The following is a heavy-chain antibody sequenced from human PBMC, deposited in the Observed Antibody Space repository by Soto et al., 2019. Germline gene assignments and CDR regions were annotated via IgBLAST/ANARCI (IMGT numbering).Heavy chain of an antibody. CDR1: GGTFSSNP. CDR2: IIPIFATP. J-gene: IGHJ6*02. D-gene: IGHD4-17*01. V-gene: IGHV1-69*06. Sequence: QVQLMQSGAEVRKPGSSVTVSCKASGGTFSSNPISWVRQAPGQGLEWMGGIIPIFATPNYSWRFVDRLTLTADRSTHTAFMELKSLTSEDTAIYYCARYLSAVKWLEAFKCCRMDIWGQGTTVTVS. CDR3: ARYLSAVKWLEAFKCCRMDI.